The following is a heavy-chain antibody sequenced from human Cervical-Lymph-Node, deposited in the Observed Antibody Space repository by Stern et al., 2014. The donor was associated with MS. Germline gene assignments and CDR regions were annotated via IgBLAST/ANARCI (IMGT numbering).Heavy chain of an antibody. CDR2: IKADGSET. J-gene: IGHJ5*02. CDR3: ERGADT. D-gene: IGHD2-15*01. V-gene: IGHV3-7*01. Sequence: VQLVQSGGGLVQPGGSLRLSCAASGFPFSSYWMNWVRPAPGKGLEWVANIKADGSETYYVDSGQGRFTISRDNAQNSLHLQMNSLKAEDTAVYYCERGADTWGQGTLVTVSS. CDR1: GFPFSSYW.